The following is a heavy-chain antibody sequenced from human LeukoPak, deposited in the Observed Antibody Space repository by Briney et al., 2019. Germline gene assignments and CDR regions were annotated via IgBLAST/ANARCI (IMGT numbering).Heavy chain of an antibody. Sequence: SETLSLTCTVSSGSMSGNYYWSWIRQPAGKGLEWIGRIYASGSTNYDPSLKSRVTISVDKSNNQFSLMVTSVTAADTAVYYCARGKQNAVDYWGQGILVTVSS. CDR3: ARGKQNAVDY. D-gene: IGHD1-1*01. CDR2: IYASGST. V-gene: IGHV4-4*07. CDR1: SGSMSGNYY. J-gene: IGHJ4*02.